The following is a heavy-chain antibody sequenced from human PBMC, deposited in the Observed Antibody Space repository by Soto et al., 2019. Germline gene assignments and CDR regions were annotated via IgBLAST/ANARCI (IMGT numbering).Heavy chain of an antibody. V-gene: IGHV3-74*01. CDR2: INSDGSST. Sequence: GGSLRLSCAGSGFTFSSYWMHWVRQAPGKGLVWVSRINSDGSSTSYADSVKGRFTISRDNAKNTLYLQMNSLRAEDTAVYYCARVSTTGTTLYYYYYMDVWGKGTTVPVSS. CDR1: GFTFSSYW. D-gene: IGHD1-1*01. J-gene: IGHJ6*03. CDR3: ARVSTTGTTLYYYYYMDV.